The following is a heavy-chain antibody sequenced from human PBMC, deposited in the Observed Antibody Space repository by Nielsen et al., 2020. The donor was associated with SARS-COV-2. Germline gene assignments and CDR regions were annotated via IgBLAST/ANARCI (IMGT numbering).Heavy chain of an antibody. Sequence: GESLKISCSASGFTFTSYGMHWVRQAPGKGLEWVAVIWSDGSNKNYADSVKGRFTISKDNSKNTLYLQMNSLRAEDTAVYYCSRDPNMNTYNFDIWGQGTMVTVSS. CDR2: IWSDGSNK. D-gene: IGHD1-1*01. J-gene: IGHJ3*02. V-gene: IGHV3-33*01. CDR3: SRDPNMNTYNFDI. CDR1: GFTFTSYG.